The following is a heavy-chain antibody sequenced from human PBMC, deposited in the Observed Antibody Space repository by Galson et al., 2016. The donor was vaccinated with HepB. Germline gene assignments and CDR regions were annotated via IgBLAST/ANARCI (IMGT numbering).Heavy chain of an antibody. V-gene: IGHV3-23*01. Sequence: SLRLSCAASGFTFSSYAMSWVRQAPGKGLEWVSGISGGGSSTYYADSVKGRFTISRDNSKNTLHLQLNSLRAEDTAVYYCAKSSKYFYDSTDDYWGQGTLVTVSS. CDR3: AKSSKYFYDSTDDY. D-gene: IGHD3-22*01. J-gene: IGHJ4*02. CDR2: ISGGGSST. CDR1: GFTFSSYA.